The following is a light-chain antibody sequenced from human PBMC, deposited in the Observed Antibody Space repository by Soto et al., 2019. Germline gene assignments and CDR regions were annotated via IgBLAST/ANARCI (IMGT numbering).Light chain of an antibody. CDR3: AAWDDSLNPSYV. Sequence: QPVLTQPPSTSGTPGQRVTISCSGSSSNVGSNSVNWYQQVPGTTPRLLIYNNNQRPSGVPDRFSGSKSGTSASLAISGLQSDDEADYYCAAWDDSLNPSYVFGTGTKVTVL. CDR1: SSNVGSNS. J-gene: IGLJ1*01. V-gene: IGLV1-44*01. CDR2: NNN.